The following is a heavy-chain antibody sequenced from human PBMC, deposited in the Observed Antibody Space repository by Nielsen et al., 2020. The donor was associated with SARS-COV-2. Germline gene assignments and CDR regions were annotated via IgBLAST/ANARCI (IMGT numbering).Heavy chain of an antibody. J-gene: IGHJ6*02. D-gene: IGHD3-10*01. CDR2: ISSTGSTI. CDR3: AKDMDYGMDV. Sequence: GGSLRLSCTASGFTFNRYSMNWVRQAPGKGLEWVAYISSTGSTIYYADSVKGRFTISRDNAKNSLYLQMNSLRAEDTALYYCAKDMDYGMDVWGQGTTVTVSS. CDR1: GFTFNRYS. V-gene: IGHV3-48*04.